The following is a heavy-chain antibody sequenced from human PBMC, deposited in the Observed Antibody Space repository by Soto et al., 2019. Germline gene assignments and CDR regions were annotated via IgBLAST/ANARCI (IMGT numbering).Heavy chain of an antibody. D-gene: IGHD2-2*01. CDR3: ARDREDIVVVPAAD. CDR1: GGTFSRYA. V-gene: IGHV1-69*01. Sequence: QVQLVQSGAEVKKPGSSVKVSCKASGGTFSRYAISWVRQAPGQGLQWMGGIIPIFGTANYAQKFQDRVTITADDFTSTAYMELSSLRSEDTAVYYCARDREDIVVVPAADWGHGTLVTVSS. J-gene: IGHJ4*01. CDR2: IIPIFGTA.